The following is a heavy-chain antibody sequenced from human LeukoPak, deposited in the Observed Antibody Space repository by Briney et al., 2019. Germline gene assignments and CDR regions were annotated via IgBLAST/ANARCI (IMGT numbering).Heavy chain of an antibody. CDR2: ISYSGST. V-gene: IGHV4-39*07. CDR3: ARSGFNWFDP. Sequence: SETLSLTCTVSGDSISISTYYWGWIRQPPGKGLEWIGSISYSGSTYSNPSLKSRVTISVDTSKNQFSLKLSSVTAADTAVYYCARSGFNWFDPWGQGTLVTVSS. CDR1: GDSISISTYY. J-gene: IGHJ5*02. D-gene: IGHD3-10*01.